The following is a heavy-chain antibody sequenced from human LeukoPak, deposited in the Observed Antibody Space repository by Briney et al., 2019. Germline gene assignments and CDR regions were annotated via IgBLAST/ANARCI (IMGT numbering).Heavy chain of an antibody. V-gene: IGHV4-34*01. CDR2: INHSVGT. D-gene: IGHD3-10*01. CDR1: SGSFSGYY. Sequence: SETLSLNCSVYSGSFSGYYWSWIRQPPGKGLEWIGEINHSVGTNYNPSLKSRVTMSLDTSKNQFSLKLSSVTAADTAVYYCARGHTRTTMLRGSRSAYYFDYWGQGTLVTVSS. J-gene: IGHJ4*02. CDR3: ARGHTRTTMLRGSRSAYYFDY.